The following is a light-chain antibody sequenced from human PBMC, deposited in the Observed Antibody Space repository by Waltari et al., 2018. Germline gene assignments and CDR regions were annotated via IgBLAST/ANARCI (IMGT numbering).Light chain of an antibody. CDR1: SGHSRNV. Sequence: QLVLTQSPSASASLGASVTLTCTLSSGHSRNVIAWLQQQPEKCPRYLMKVNSDGSHSKGDKIPDRFSGSSSGTEHYLTISSLQSEDEADYYCQTGGHGTWVFGGGTKLTVL. CDR3: QTGGHGTWV. V-gene: IGLV4-69*01. J-gene: IGLJ3*02. CDR2: VNSDGSH.